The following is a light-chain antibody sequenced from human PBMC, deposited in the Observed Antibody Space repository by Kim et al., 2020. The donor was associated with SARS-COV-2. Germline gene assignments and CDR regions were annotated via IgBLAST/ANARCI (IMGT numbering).Light chain of an antibody. CDR1: QSLVYSDGNTY. J-gene: IGKJ1*01. CDR2: KVS. V-gene: IGKV2-30*01. CDR3: MQGAHWPGT. Sequence: DVVMTQSPLSLPVTLGQPASISCRSSQSLVYSDGNTYVNWFHQRPGQSPRRLIYKVSNRDSGVPDRFSGSGSGTDFTLRISRVEAEDVGVFYYMQGAHWPGTFGQGTKVDIK.